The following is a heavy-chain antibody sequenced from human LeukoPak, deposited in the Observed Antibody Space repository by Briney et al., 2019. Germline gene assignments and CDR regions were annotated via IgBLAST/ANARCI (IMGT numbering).Heavy chain of an antibody. V-gene: IGHV3-30*18. Sequence: PGGSLRLSCAASGFTFSIYGMHWVRQAPGKGLEWVAVISYDGSNKYYADSVKGRFTISRDNSKNTLYLQMNSLRAEDTAVYYCAKSAITGTTDWFDPWGQGTLVTVSS. CDR3: AKSAITGTTDWFDP. CDR2: ISYDGSNK. CDR1: GFTFSIYG. J-gene: IGHJ5*02. D-gene: IGHD1-20*01.